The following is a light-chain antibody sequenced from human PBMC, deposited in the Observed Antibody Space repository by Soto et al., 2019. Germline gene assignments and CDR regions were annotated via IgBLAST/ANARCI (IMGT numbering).Light chain of an antibody. CDR1: GSYNF. CDR3: CSDAGRSTYV. J-gene: IGLJ1*01. V-gene: IGLV2-23*02. Sequence: QAASVSGSPGQSITISCTVGSYNFVSWYQQHPGKAPKVLIYEVSKRPSGVSDRFSGSKSGNTASLTISGLQAEDEADYYCCSDAGRSTYVFGTGTKVTVL. CDR2: EVS.